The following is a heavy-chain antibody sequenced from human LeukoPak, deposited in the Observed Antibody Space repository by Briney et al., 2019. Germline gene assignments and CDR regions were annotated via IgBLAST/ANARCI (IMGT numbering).Heavy chain of an antibody. J-gene: IGHJ4*02. D-gene: IGHD3-10*01. CDR3: AREARLLWFGEFAGVFDY. CDR1: GGSLSGYY. V-gene: IGHV4-34*01. CDR2: INHSGST. Sequence: SETLSLTCAVYGGSLSGYYWSWIRQPPGKGLEWIGEINHSGSTNYNPSLKSRVTISVDTSKNQFSLKLSSVTAADTAVYYCAREARLLWFGEFAGVFDYWGQGTLVTVSS.